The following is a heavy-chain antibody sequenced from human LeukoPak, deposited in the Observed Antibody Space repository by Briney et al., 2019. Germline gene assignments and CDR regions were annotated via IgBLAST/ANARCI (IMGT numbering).Heavy chain of an antibody. CDR1: GFIFSSYW. Sequence: PGGSLSLSCAASGFIFSSYWMSWVRQAPGKGLEWVANIKQDGSDKYYVDSVKGRFTISRDNAKNSLYLQMNSLRAEDTGVYYCARDRWHPNSHYFDYWGQGTLVTVSS. CDR2: IKQDGSDK. J-gene: IGHJ4*02. D-gene: IGHD4-23*01. V-gene: IGHV3-7*01. CDR3: ARDRWHPNSHYFDY.